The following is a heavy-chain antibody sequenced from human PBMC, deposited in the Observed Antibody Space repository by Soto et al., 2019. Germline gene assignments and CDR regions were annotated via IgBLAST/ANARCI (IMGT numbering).Heavy chain of an antibody. CDR2: ISGSGGST. CDR3: AKDPRIAAAGTGWFDP. Sequence: PGGSLRLSCAASGFTFSSYAMSWVRQAPGKGLEWVSAISGSGGSTYYADSVKGRFTISRDNSKNTLYLQMNSLRAEDTAVYYCAKDPRIAAAGTGWFDPWGQGTLVTVSS. J-gene: IGHJ5*02. V-gene: IGHV3-23*01. D-gene: IGHD6-13*01. CDR1: GFTFSSYA.